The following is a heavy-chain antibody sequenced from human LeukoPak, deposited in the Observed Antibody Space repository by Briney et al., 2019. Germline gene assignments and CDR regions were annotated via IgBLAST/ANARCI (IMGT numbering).Heavy chain of an antibody. CDR1: GYTFTGYY. D-gene: IGHD3-3*01. V-gene: IGHV1-2*02. CDR2: INPNSGGT. Sequence: ASVKFSCKASGYTFTGYYMHWVRQAPGQGLEWMGWINPNSGGTNYAQKFQGRVTMTRDTSISTAYMELSRLRSDDTAVYYCARGPERYYDFWSGYYGGYYYYYMDVWGKGTTVTVSS. CDR3: ARGPERYYDFWSGYYGGYYYYYMDV. J-gene: IGHJ6*03.